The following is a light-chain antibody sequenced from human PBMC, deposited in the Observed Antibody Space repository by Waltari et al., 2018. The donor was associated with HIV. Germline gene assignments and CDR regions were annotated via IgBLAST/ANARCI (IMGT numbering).Light chain of an antibody. CDR3: GTWDSSLSAGV. Sequence: QSVLTQQPSVAAAPGQKITISCSGSSSNLRDHDVSWYQQLPGTAPKLLIYDKHQRASGIQCRFPGSKSGTSATLGSTGLQTGCEADYYCGTWDSSLSAGVFGGGTKVTVL. CDR1: SSNLRDHD. J-gene: IGLJ2*01. CDR2: DKH. V-gene: IGLV1-51*01.